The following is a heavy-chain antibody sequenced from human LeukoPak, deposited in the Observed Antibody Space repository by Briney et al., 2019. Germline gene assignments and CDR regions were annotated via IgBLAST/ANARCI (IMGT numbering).Heavy chain of an antibody. CDR2: IYHSGST. V-gene: IGHV4-30-2*01. D-gene: IGHD3-22*01. Sequence: SETLSLTCTVSGGSISSGGYYWSWIRQPPGKGLEWIGYIYHSGSTNYNPSLKSRVTISVDRSKNQFSLKLSSVTAADTAVYYCARHGHMERKYYYDSSGYYHGLNAFDIWAKGQWSPSLQ. CDR3: ARHGHMERKYYYDSSGYYHGLNAFDI. J-gene: IGHJ3*02. CDR1: GGSISSGGYY.